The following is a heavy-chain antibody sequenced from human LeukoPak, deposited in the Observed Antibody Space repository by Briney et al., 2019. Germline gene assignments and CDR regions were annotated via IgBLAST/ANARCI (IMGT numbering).Heavy chain of an antibody. CDR1: GFTFGDYA. V-gene: IGHV3-49*04. J-gene: IGHJ6*02. CDR3: TSLRAVYYYYGMDV. Sequence: GGSLRLSCTASGFTFGDYAMSWVRQAPGKRLEWVGFIRSKAYGGTTEYAASVKGRFTISRDDSKSIAYLQMNSLKIEDTAVYYCTSLRAVYYYYGMDVWGQGTTVTVSS. CDR2: IRSKAYGGTT.